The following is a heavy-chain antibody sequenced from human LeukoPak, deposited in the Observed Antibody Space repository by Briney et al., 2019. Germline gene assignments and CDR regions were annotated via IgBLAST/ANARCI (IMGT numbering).Heavy chain of an antibody. CDR1: GGSISSGDYY. V-gene: IGHV4-30-4*01. CDR2: IYYSGST. J-gene: IGHJ2*01. Sequence: SSQTLSLTCTVSGGSISSGDYYWSWTRQPPGKGLEWIGYIYYSGSTYYNPSLKSRVTISVDTSKNQFSLKLSSVTAADTAVYYCARVIGYCSGGSCYSAPDWYFDLWGRGTLVTVSS. D-gene: IGHD2-15*01. CDR3: ARVIGYCSGGSCYSAPDWYFDL.